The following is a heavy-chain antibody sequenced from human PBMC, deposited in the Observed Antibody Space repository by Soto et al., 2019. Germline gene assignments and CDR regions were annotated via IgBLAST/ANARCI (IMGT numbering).Heavy chain of an antibody. J-gene: IGHJ4*02. CDR1: GGSFSGYY. Sequence: QVQLQQWGAGLLKPSETLSLTCAVYGGSFSGYYWSWIRQPPGKGLEWIGEINHSGSTNYNPSLKSRVTISVDTSKNQCSLKLSSVTAADTAVYYCARGGYCSGGSCYVYWGQGTLVTVSS. CDR3: ARGGYCSGGSCYVY. V-gene: IGHV4-34*01. CDR2: INHSGST. D-gene: IGHD2-15*01.